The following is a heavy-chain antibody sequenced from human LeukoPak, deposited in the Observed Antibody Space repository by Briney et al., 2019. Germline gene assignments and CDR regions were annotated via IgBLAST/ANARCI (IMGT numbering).Heavy chain of an antibody. CDR1: GFTFSSYA. Sequence: GGSLRLSCAASGFTFSSYAMHWVRQAPGKGLEWVAVISYDGSNKYYADSVKGRFTISRDNAKNSLYLQMNSLRAEDTAVYYCASIVVVPAAIDYWGQGTLVTVSS. V-gene: IGHV3-30*04. CDR3: ASIVVVPAAIDY. D-gene: IGHD2-2*01. J-gene: IGHJ4*02. CDR2: ISYDGSNK.